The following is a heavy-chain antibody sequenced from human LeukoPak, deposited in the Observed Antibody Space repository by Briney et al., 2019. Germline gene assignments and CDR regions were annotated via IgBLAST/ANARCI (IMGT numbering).Heavy chain of an antibody. V-gene: IGHV1-3*01. CDR1: GYIFTPHH. CDR2: VSAANNP. J-gene: IGHJ4*02. D-gene: IGHD5-24*01. CDR3: AMSVEMPPIPSFDY. Sequence: GASVKVSYKPSGYIFTPHHIHWMRQAPGQGLELLGWVSAANNPEYSQKFQGRVVITRDASATTSYLELNSLRSEDTAVYYCAMSVEMPPIPSFDYWGQGTLVTVSS.